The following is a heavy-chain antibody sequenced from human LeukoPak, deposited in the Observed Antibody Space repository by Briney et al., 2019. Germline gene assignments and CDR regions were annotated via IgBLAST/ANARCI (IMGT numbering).Heavy chain of an antibody. V-gene: IGHV1-69*13. J-gene: IGHJ6*02. D-gene: IGHD6-6*01. CDR1: GGTFSSYA. Sequence: GASVKVSCKASGGTFSSYAISWVRQAPGQGLEWMGGIIPIFGTANSAQKFQGRVTITADESTSTAYMELSSLRSDDTAVYYCARAPFSSIEARPGEYHYYGLDVWSQGTTVTVSS. CDR2: IIPIFGTA. CDR3: ARAPFSSIEARPGEYHYYGLDV.